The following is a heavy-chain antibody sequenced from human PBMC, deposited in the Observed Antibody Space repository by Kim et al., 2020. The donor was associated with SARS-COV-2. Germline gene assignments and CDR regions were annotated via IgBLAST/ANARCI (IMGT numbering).Heavy chain of an antibody. V-gene: IGHV4-34*01. CDR1: GGSFSGYY. Sequence: SETLSLTCAVYGGSFSGYYLSWVRQRPGKGLEWIGESNHYGGTNYNPSLKSRVTISDDASKNKVLLKQNSVTAADTTVFYCARGHIQSPDTIYYHYYY. D-gene: IGHD3-10*01. CDR3: ARGHIQSPDTIYYHYYY. J-gene: IGHJ6*03. CDR2: SNHYGGT.